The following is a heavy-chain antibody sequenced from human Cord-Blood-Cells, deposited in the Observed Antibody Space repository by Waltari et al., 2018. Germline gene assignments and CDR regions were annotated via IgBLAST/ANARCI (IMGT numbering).Heavy chain of an antibody. D-gene: IGHD5-12*01. V-gene: IGHV1-46*01. CDR3: ARDRRDGYNDYYYGMDV. J-gene: IGHJ6*02. CDR2: INPSGGST. CDR1: GYTFTSYY. Sequence: QVQLVQSGAEVKKPGASVKVSCKASGYTFTSYYMHWVRQAPGQGLEWMGMINPSGGSTSYAQKFQGRVTMTRDTSTSTVYMELSSLRSEDTAVYYCARDRRDGYNDYYYGMDVWGQGTTVTVSS.